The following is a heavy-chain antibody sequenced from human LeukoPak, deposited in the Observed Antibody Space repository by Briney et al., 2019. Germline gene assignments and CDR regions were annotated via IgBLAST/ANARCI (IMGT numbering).Heavy chain of an antibody. CDR3: ARDPRQSHLVYTTGDY. J-gene: IGHJ4*02. D-gene: IGHD2-2*02. CDR1: GFTFSSYW. CDR2: MKPVGSEK. V-gene: IGHV3-7*01. Sequence: PGGSLRLSCAVSGFTFSSYWMSWVRQAPGKGLEWVANMKPVGSEKYYVDSVKGRFTISRDSSKNSLYLQMNSLRVEDTAVYYCARDPRQSHLVYTTGDYWGQGTLVTVSS.